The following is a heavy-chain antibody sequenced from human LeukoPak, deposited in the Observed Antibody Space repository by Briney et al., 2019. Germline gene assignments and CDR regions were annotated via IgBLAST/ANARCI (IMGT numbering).Heavy chain of an antibody. Sequence: ASVKVFCKASGYTFIAYYIHWVRQAPGQGLEWMGRINPNSGDTDYAQKFQGRIIMSRDTSISTLYMDLSRLRSDDTAVYYCARVGGSGAYYAFDYWGQGSLVTVSS. V-gene: IGHV1-2*06. CDR1: GYTFIAYY. J-gene: IGHJ4*02. D-gene: IGHD3-16*01. CDR3: ARVGGSGAYYAFDY. CDR2: INPNSGDT.